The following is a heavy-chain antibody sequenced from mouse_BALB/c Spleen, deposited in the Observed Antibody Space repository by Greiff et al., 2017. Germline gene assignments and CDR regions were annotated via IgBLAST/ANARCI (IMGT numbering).Heavy chain of an antibody. D-gene: IGHD3-1*01. CDR3: TRGETARATAWFAY. J-gene: IGHJ3*01. CDR1: GYTFTSYW. Sequence: QVQLQQPGAELVRPGASVKLSCKASGYTFTSYWINWVKQRPGQGLEWIGNIYPSDSYTNYNQKFKDKATLTVDKSSSTAYMQLSSPTSEDSAVYYCTRGETARATAWFAYWGQGTLVTVSA. CDR2: IYPSDSYT. V-gene: IGHV1-69*02.